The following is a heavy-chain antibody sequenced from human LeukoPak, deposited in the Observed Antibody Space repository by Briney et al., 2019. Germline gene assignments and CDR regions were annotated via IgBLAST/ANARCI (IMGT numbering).Heavy chain of an antibody. Sequence: GGSLRLSCAASGFSFSNYGMNWVRQAPGKGLEWVSGITGHGDTTYYADSVKGRFTISRDNSRNTVYLQMNSLRAEDTAVYYCARKELDFDYWGQGTLVTVSS. J-gene: IGHJ4*02. D-gene: IGHD1-7*01. CDR1: GFSFSNYG. V-gene: IGHV3-23*01. CDR3: ARKELDFDY. CDR2: ITGHGDTT.